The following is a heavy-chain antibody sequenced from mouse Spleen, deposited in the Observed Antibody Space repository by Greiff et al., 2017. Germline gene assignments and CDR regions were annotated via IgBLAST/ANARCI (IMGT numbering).Heavy chain of an antibody. CDR2: IYPGSGNT. CDR3: AREESAMDY. Sequence: VHLVESGPELVKPGASVKISCKASGYSFTSYYIHWVKQRPGQGLEWIGWIYPGSGNTKYNEKFKGKATLTADTSSSTAYMQLSSLTSEDSAVYYCAREESAMDYWGQGTSVTVSS. J-gene: IGHJ4*01. V-gene: IGHV1-66*01. CDR1: GYSFTSYY.